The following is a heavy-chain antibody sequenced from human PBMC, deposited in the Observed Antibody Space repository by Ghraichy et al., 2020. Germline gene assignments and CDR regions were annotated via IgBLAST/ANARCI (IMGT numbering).Heavy chain of an antibody. V-gene: IGHV3-21*01. J-gene: IGHJ4*02. CDR1: GFTFSSYS. Sequence: GGSLRLSCAASGFTFSSYSMNWVRQAPGKGLEWVSSISSSSSYIYYADSVKGRFTISRDNAKNSLYLQMNSLRAEDTAVYYCARGSNPVFRFDYWGQGTLVTVSS. CDR3: ARGSNPVFRFDY. CDR2: ISSSSSYI. D-gene: IGHD2-2*01.